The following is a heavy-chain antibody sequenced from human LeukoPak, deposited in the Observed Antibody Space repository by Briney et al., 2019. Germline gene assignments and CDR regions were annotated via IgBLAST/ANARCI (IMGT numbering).Heavy chain of an antibody. V-gene: IGHV1-69*05. CDR1: GGTFSSYA. CDR2: IIPIFGTA. D-gene: IGHD2-15*01. J-gene: IGHJ4*02. CDR3: AAILDCSGGSCYFIDPNTSYYFDY. Sequence: SVKVSCKASGGTFSSYAISWVRQAPGQGLEWMGGIIPIFGTANYAPKFQGRVTITTDESTSTAYMELSSLRSEDTAVYYCAAILDCSGGSCYFIDPNTSYYFDYWGQGTLVTVSS.